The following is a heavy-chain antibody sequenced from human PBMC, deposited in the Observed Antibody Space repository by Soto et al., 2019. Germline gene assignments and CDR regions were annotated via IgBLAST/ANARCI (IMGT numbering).Heavy chain of an antibody. V-gene: IGHV4-39*01. J-gene: IGHJ4*02. CDR1: GGSISSSSYY. D-gene: IGHD6-19*01. CDR3: ARVYSSGWLLTPPYFDY. Sequence: SETLSLTCTVSGGSISSSSYYWGWIRQPPGKGLEWIGSIYYSGSTYYNPSLKSRVTISVDTSKNQFSLKLSSVTAADTAVYYCARVYSSGWLLTPPYFDYWGQGTLVTVSS. CDR2: IYYSGST.